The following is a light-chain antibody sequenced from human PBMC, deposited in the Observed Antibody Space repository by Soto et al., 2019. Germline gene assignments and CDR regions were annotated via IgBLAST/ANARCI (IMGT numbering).Light chain of an antibody. CDR3: CSSVSGGTYV. Sequence: QSVLTQPASVSGSPGQSITLSCTGITSDGGSNKYDSWYQQHPGKAPKLMSYDGTKRPPAISNRGSASKSGNTASLIISGLQAECEDDYYWCSSVSGGTYVFGAGTK. CDR2: DGT. V-gene: IGLV2-23*01. CDR1: TSDGGSNKY. J-gene: IGLJ1*01.